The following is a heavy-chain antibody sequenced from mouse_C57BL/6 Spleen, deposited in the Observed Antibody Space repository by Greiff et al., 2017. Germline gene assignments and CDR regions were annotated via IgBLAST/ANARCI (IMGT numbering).Heavy chain of an antibody. CDR2: IDPENGDT. CDR3: TTPIVTTRGFAY. J-gene: IGHJ3*01. V-gene: IGHV14-4*01. D-gene: IGHD2-5*01. Sequence: VQLQQSGAELVRPGASVKLSCTASGFNIKDDYMHWVKQRPEQGLEWIGWIDPENGDTEYASKFQGKATITADTSSNTAYLQLSSLTSEDTAVYYCTTPIVTTRGFAYWGQGTLVTVSA. CDR1: GFNIKDDY.